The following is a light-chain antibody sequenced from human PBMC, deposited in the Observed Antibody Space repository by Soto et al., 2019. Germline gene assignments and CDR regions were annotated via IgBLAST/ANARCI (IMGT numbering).Light chain of an antibody. CDR2: AAS. CDR3: QKYYTAPQT. CDR1: QGISDY. Sequence: DIQMTQSPSSLSASVGDTVTITCRASQGISDYLAWYQQRPGKVPKLLIYAASTLQTGVPSRFSGSGAGTDFTLTISSLQPEDVATYYCQKYYTAPQTFVQGTRVEIK. J-gene: IGKJ1*01. V-gene: IGKV1-27*01.